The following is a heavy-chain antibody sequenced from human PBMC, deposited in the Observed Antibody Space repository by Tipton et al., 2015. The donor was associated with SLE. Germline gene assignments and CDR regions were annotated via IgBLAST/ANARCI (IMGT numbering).Heavy chain of an antibody. Sequence: SLRLSCAASGFTFSSYSMNWVRQAPGKGLEWVSSISSSSSYIYYADSVKGRFTISRDNAENTLYLQMNSLRAEDTAVYYCARDLFGSLEKWGHGTLVTVSS. V-gene: IGHV3-21*06. CDR3: ARDLFGSLEK. CDR2: ISSSSSYI. D-gene: IGHD3-10*01. J-gene: IGHJ4*01. CDR1: GFTFSSYS.